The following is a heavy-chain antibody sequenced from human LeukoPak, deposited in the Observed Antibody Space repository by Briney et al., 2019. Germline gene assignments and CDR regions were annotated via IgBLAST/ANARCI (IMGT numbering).Heavy chain of an antibody. V-gene: IGHV4-39*07. CDR1: GDSIIGYY. Sequence: PSETLSLTCRVSGDSIIGYYWGWIRQPPGKGLEWIGNIYYTGNTYYNSSLKSRVTISLDTSKNQFSLKVISMTAADTAAYYCTESDGYGLIRICGRGTMVTVSS. J-gene: IGHJ3*02. CDR3: TESDGYGLIRI. D-gene: IGHD3-10*01. CDR2: IYYTGNT.